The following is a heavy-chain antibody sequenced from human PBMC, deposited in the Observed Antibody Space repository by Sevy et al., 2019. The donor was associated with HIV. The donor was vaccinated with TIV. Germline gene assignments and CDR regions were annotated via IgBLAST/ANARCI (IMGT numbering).Heavy chain of an antibody. CDR2: IKSKIDGEKT. Sequence: GGSLRLSCAVSGFTFNNAWMNWVRQAPGTGLQWVGLIKSKIDGEKTDYAAPVKGRFTISRDDSKKTMFLQMNSLKIEGTAVYYCATAPGYYDSAPFDYWGPGTLVTVSS. CDR3: ATAPGYYDSAPFDY. D-gene: IGHD3-22*01. J-gene: IGHJ4*02. V-gene: IGHV3-15*01. CDR1: GFTFNNAW.